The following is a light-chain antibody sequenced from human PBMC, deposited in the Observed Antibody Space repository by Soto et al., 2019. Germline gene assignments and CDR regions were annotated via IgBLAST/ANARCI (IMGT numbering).Light chain of an antibody. Sequence: QSALTQPPSASGSPGQSVTISCTGTSSDVGAYNYVSWYQQYPGKAPKLMIYEVSKRPSGVPDRFSGSKSGKTASLTVSGLQXEXEXXYYCTSYAGSNIWVFGGGTKVTVL. J-gene: IGLJ3*02. V-gene: IGLV2-8*01. CDR2: EVS. CDR3: TSYAGSNIWV. CDR1: SSDVGAYNY.